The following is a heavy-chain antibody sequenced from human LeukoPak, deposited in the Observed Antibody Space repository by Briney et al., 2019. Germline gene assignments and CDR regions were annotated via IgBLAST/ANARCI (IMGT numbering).Heavy chain of an antibody. V-gene: IGHV1-46*01. CDR3: AREGSTRPGDFDY. CDR1: GYTFTSYY. D-gene: IGHD6-13*01. J-gene: IGHJ4*02. CDR2: INPSGGST. Sequence: ASVKVSCKASGYTFTSYYMHWVRQAPGQGLEWMGIINPSGGSTSYAQKFQGRVTMTRDMSTSTVYMELSSLRSEDTAAYYCAREGSTRPGDFDYWGQGTLVTVSS.